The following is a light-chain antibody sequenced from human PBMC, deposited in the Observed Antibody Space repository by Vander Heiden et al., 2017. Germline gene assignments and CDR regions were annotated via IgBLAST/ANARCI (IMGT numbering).Light chain of an antibody. CDR3: QHEHNWPST. V-gene: IGKV3D-15*01. J-gene: IGKJ3*01. CDR2: AAS. Sequence: EIVMTQSPATLSVSPGERATLSCRAGQSVSSDLAWFQQKSGQAPRLLIHAASTRAPGIPDRFSGSGSGTDFTLIISSLQSEDFAVYSCQHEHNWPSTFGHGTKVDIK. CDR1: QSVSSD.